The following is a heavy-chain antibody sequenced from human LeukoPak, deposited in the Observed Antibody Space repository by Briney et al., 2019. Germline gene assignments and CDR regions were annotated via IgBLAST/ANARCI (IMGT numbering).Heavy chain of an antibody. CDR1: GFTFSNSG. V-gene: IGHV3-30*02. D-gene: IGHD3-16*01. Sequence: GGSLRLSCAASGFTFSNSGMHWVRQAPGKGLEWVAGVWFGESSQSYPDSVKGRFTISRDNSKNTVWLEMNSLRVEDTAVYYCAKGGGDTSKYYFDYWGQGTQVTVSS. J-gene: IGHJ4*02. CDR2: VWFGESSQ. CDR3: AKGGGDTSKYYFDY.